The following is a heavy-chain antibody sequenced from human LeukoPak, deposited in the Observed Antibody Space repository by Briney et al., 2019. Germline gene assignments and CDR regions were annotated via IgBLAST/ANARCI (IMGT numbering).Heavy chain of an antibody. Sequence: ASVKVSCKASGYTFTGYYMHWVRQAPGQGLEWRKWINPNIGVTHYAQKFQGRVTMTRDMSISTAYMELSRLRSDDTAVYYCARVMHDSSGYYYVFDYWGQGTLVTVSS. CDR2: INPNIGVT. V-gene: IGHV1-2*02. D-gene: IGHD3-22*01. CDR1: GYTFTGYY. J-gene: IGHJ4*02. CDR3: ARVMHDSSGYYYVFDY.